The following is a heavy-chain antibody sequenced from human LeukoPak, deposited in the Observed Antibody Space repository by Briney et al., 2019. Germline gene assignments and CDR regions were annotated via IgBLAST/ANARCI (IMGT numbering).Heavy chain of an antibody. Sequence: ASVKVSCKASGYTFTSYYMHWVRQAPGQGLEWMGIINPSGGSTSYAQKFQGRVTMTRDTSTSTVYMELSSLRSEDTAVYSCARGGIVLMVYAYTDAFDIWGQGTMVTVS. J-gene: IGHJ3*02. CDR2: INPSGGST. D-gene: IGHD2-8*01. V-gene: IGHV1-46*03. CDR3: ARGGIVLMVYAYTDAFDI. CDR1: GYTFTSYY.